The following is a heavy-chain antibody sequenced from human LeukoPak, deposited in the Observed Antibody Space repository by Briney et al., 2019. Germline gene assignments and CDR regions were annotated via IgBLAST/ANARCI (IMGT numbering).Heavy chain of an antibody. V-gene: IGHV1-69*05. CDR2: IIPIFGTA. CDR3: ATRGYCSSTSCYTEDYFDY. Sequence: GASVKVSCKASGGTFSSYAISWVRQGPGQGLEWMGGIIPIFGTANYAQKFQGRVTITTDESTSTAYMELSSLRSEDTAVYYCATRGYCSSTSCYTEDYFDYWGQGTPVTVSS. CDR1: GGTFSSYA. J-gene: IGHJ4*02. D-gene: IGHD2-2*02.